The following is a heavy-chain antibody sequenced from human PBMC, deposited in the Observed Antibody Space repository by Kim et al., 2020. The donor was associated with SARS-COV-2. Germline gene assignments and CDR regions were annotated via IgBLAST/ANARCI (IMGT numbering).Heavy chain of an antibody. Sequence: GGSLRLSCAASGFTFSSYAMSWVRQAPVKGLEWVSVIYSGGSSTYYADSVKGRFTISRDNSKNTLYLQMNSLRAEDTAVYYCAKDQGIAAAGTPFDYWGQRTLVTVSS. CDR2: IYSGGSST. V-gene: IGHV3-23*03. J-gene: IGHJ4*02. CDR3: AKDQGIAAAGTPFDY. CDR1: GFTFSSYA. D-gene: IGHD6-13*01.